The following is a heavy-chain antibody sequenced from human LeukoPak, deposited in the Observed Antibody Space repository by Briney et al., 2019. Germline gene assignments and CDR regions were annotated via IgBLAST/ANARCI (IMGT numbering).Heavy chain of an antibody. D-gene: IGHD5-24*01. CDR1: GLIFSNYA. CDR3: AKDQPTDGYNSI. J-gene: IGHJ4*02. Sequence: PGGSLRLSCEASGLIFSNYAMSWLRQAPGKGLEWVSTIHDRNYYADSVKGRFTISRDNSRSTLYLQMDSLRAEDTAVYYCAKDQPTDGYNSIWGRGTLVTVSS. V-gene: IGHV3-23*01. CDR2: IHDRN.